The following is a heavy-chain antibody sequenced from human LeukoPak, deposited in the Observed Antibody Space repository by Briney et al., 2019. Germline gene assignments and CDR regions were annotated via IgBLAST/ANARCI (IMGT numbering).Heavy chain of an antibody. V-gene: IGHV3-33*08. CDR3: ARSQSSSLIDY. Sequence: GGSLRLSRVASGFTFSNYVMSWVRQAPGKGLEWVAVIWYDGSSKDYADSVKGRFTFSRDNSKNTLYLQMNSLTVEDTAVYYCARSQSSSLIDYWGQGTLVTVSS. CDR2: IWYDGSSK. D-gene: IGHD6-13*01. J-gene: IGHJ4*02. CDR1: GFTFSNYV.